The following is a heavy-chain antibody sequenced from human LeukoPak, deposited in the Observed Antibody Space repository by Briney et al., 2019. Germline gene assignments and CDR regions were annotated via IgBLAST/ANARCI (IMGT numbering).Heavy chain of an antibody. CDR1: VGSVSSGSYY. Sequence: SETLSLTCTVSVGSVSSGSYYWSWIRQPPGKGLEWIGYIYYSGSTNYNPSLKSRVTISVDTSKNQFSLKLSSVTAADTAVYYCASSDSSSWHRPFDYWGQGTLVTVSS. D-gene: IGHD6-13*01. J-gene: IGHJ4*02. V-gene: IGHV4-61*01. CDR3: ASSDSSSWHRPFDY. CDR2: IYYSGST.